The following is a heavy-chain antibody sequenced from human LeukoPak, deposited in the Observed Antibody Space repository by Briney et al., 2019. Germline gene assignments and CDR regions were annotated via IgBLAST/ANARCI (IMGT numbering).Heavy chain of an antibody. V-gene: IGHV3-30-3*01. CDR3: ARDSKWELSDY. D-gene: IGHD1-26*01. J-gene: IGHJ4*02. CDR2: ISYDGSNK. CDR1: GFTFSSYA. Sequence: QPGRSLRPSCAASGFTFSSYAMHWVRQAPGKGLEWVAVISYDGSNKYYADSVKGRFTTSRDNSKNTLYLQMNSLRAEDTAVYYCARDSKWELSDYWGQGTLVTVSS.